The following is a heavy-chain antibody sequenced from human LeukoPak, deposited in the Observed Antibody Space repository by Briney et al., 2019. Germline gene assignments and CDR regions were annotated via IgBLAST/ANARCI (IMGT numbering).Heavy chain of an antibody. Sequence: SGTLSLTCAVSGGSISSSNWWSWVRQPPGKGLEWIGEIYHSGSTNYNPSLKSRVTISVDKSKNQFSLKLSSVTAADTAVYYCARFTYYYGSGRFYYYDSSGYSEDAFDIWGQGTMVTVSS. CDR2: IYHSGST. V-gene: IGHV4-4*02. CDR3: ARFTYYYGSGRFYYYDSSGYSEDAFDI. CDR1: GGSISSSNW. J-gene: IGHJ3*02. D-gene: IGHD3-22*01.